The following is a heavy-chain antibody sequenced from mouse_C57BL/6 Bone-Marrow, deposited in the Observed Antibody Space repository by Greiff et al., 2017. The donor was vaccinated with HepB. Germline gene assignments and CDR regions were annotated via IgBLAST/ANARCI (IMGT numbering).Heavy chain of an antibody. Sequence: VKLMESGPGLVAPSQSLSITCTVSGFSLTSYAISWVRQPPGKGLEWLGVIWTGGGTNYNSALKSRLSISKDNSKSQVFLKMNSLQTDDTARYYCARKSPLYDSYAMDYWGQGTSVTVSS. CDR2: IWTGGGT. CDR3: ARKSPLYDSYAMDY. D-gene: IGHD2-3*01. V-gene: IGHV2-9-1*01. CDR1: GFSLTSYA. J-gene: IGHJ4*01.